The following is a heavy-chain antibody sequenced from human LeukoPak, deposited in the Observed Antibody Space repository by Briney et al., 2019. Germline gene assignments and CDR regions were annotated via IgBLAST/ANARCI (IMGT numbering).Heavy chain of an antibody. J-gene: IGHJ4*02. D-gene: IGHD6-13*01. CDR1: GFTFSSYG. Sequence: QPGRSLRLSCEAPGFTFSSYGMHWVRQAPGKGLEWVPVVSSDRSKKENADSVRGRFTIPRDNAKNTLFLQMNSLRADDTAVYYCAKGGVSDSGSWYGDYFDYWGQGTLVTVSS. CDR2: VSSDRSKK. CDR3: AKGGVSDSGSWYGDYFDY. V-gene: IGHV3-30*18.